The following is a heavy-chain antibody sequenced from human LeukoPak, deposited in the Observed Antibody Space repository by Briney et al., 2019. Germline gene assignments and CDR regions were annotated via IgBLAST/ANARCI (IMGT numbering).Heavy chain of an antibody. CDR3: ARAEKAVTGTLDS. Sequence: SETLSLTCTVSGDSISNYYWSWIRQSPGKELEWIGYMYNRGSTIYNPSLKSRVTISTDTSKDQFSLRLTSVTAADTAVYYCARAEKAVTGTLDSWGQGTLITVSS. CDR1: GDSISNYY. D-gene: IGHD6-19*01. V-gene: IGHV4-59*01. J-gene: IGHJ4*02. CDR2: MYNRGST.